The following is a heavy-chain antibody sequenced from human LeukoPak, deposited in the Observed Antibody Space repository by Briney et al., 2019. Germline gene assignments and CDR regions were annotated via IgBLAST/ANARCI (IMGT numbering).Heavy chain of an antibody. CDR2: INTDGSTI. J-gene: IGHJ4*02. CDR3: ARIAVTYTFDY. V-gene: IGHV3-74*01. Sequence: GGSLRLSCAASGFTFSDYWLHWVRQAPGKGLVWVSRINTDGSTINYAGSVKGRFTISRDDAKNTLYLQMNDLRAEDTAVYYCARIAVTYTFDYWGQGTLVTVSS. CDR1: GFTFSDYW. D-gene: IGHD4-17*01.